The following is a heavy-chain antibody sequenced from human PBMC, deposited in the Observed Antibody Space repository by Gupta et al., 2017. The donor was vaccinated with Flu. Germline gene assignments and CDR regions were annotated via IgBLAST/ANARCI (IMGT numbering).Heavy chain of an antibody. D-gene: IGHD3-22*01. CDR2: IIPVFDTA. CDR1: GSYA. CDR3: AREHESAGYFFDY. Sequence: GSYASSVVRRAPGQGLEYVGGIIPVFDTANYAQKFQGRVTITADKFTTTVYMELTSLRSEDTGVYYCAREHESAGYFFDYWGQGTPITVSS. V-gene: IGHV1-69*06. J-gene: IGHJ4*02.